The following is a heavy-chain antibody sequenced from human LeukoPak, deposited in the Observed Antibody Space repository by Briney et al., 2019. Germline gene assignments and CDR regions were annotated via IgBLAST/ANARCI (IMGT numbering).Heavy chain of an antibody. CDR3: ARDYRAMVTDYYYGMDV. V-gene: IGHV4-59*01. D-gene: IGHD5-18*01. J-gene: IGHJ6*02. Sequence: SETLSLTCTVSGVSISSYYWSWIRQPPGKGLEWIGYIYYSGSTNYNPSLKSRVTISVDTSKNQFSLKLSSVTAADTAVYYCARDYRAMVTDYYYGMDVWGQGTTVTVSS. CDR1: GVSISSYY. CDR2: IYYSGST.